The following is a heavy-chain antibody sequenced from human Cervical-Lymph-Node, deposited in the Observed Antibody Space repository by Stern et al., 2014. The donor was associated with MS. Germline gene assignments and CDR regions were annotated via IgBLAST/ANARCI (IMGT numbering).Heavy chain of an antibody. CDR2: INPGGGST. Sequence: VQLLQPGAEVKKSGASVKVSCKASGYTFTNYYIHWVRQAPGQGPEWMGMINPGGGSTSYAQKFQGRVTMTRDTSTSTVYMELSSLRSEDTALYYCARDPHYYGMDVWGQGTTVTVSS. CDR1: GYTFTNYY. J-gene: IGHJ6*02. V-gene: IGHV1-46*01. CDR3: ARDPHYYGMDV.